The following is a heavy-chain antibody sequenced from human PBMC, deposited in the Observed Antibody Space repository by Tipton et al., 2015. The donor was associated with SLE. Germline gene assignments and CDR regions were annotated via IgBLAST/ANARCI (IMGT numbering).Heavy chain of an antibody. J-gene: IGHJ4*02. V-gene: IGHV3-23*01. D-gene: IGHD5-18*01. CDR3: AKEGYSYGTYFDY. CDR1: GFTFSSYA. Sequence: SLRLSCAASGFTFSSYAMSWVRQAPGKGLEWVSGISGTGSTTYYADSVKGRFAISRDNSKNTLYLQMNSLRAEDTAVYYCAKEGYSYGTYFDYWGQGTLVTVSS. CDR2: ISGTGSTT.